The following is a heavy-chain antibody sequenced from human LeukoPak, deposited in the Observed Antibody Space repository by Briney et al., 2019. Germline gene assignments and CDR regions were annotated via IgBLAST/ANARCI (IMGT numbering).Heavy chain of an antibody. V-gene: IGHV4-59*01. J-gene: IGHJ4*02. CDR2: IYYSGST. CDR3: ARLPSRPYYFDY. CDR1: GGSISSYY. Sequence: SETLSLTCTVSGGSISSYYWSWIRQPPGGGLEWIGYIYYSGSTNYNPSLKSRVTISVDTSKNQFSLKLSSVTAADTAVYYCARLPSRPYYFDYWGQGTLVTVSS.